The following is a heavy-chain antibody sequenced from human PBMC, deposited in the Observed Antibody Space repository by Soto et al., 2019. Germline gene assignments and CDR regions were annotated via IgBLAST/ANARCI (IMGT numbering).Heavy chain of an antibody. CDR1: GGSFSGYY. D-gene: IGHD3-3*01. V-gene: IGHV4-34*01. Sequence: SEALSLTCAVYGGSFSGYYWSWIRQPPGKGLEWIGEINHSGSTNYNPSLKSRVTISVDTSKNQFSLKLSSVTAADTAVYYCARTRTYDFWSGYIRSGYYFDYWGQGTLVTVSS. J-gene: IGHJ4*02. CDR2: INHSGST. CDR3: ARTRTYDFWSGYIRSGYYFDY.